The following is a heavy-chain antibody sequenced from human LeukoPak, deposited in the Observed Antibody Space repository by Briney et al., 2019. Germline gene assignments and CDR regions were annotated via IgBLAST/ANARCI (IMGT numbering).Heavy chain of an antibody. D-gene: IGHD6-19*01. J-gene: IGHJ6*03. CDR1: GGSFSGYY. Sequence: SETLSLTCAVYGGSFSGYYWNWIRQPPGKGLEWIGEINHSGSTNYNPSLKSRVTISVDTSKNQFSLKLSSVTAADTAVYYCARDIASGWYPGYYYYMDVWGKGTTVTVSS. CDR2: INHSGST. V-gene: IGHV4-34*01. CDR3: ARDIASGWYPGYYYYMDV.